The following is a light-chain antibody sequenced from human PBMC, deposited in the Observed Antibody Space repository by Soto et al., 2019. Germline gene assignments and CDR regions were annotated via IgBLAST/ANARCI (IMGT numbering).Light chain of an antibody. CDR3: SSYASRTTPYV. Sequence: QSVLTQPASVSGSPGQSITISCTGTSSDVGSYNLVSWYQQHPGKAPKLMIYEGSKRPSGVSNRFSGSKSGNTASLTISGLQAEDEADYYCSSYASRTTPYVFGTGTKVTVL. CDR2: EGS. J-gene: IGLJ1*01. V-gene: IGLV2-14*02. CDR1: SSDVGSYNL.